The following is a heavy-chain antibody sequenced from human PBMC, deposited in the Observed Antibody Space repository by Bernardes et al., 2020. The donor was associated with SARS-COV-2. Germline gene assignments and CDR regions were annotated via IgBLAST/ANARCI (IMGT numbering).Heavy chain of an antibody. CDR3: ARTYDSSGYAPHSNWFDP. CDR1: GYTFTSYG. V-gene: IGHV1-18*01. CDR2: ISAYNGNT. J-gene: IGHJ5*02. D-gene: IGHD3-22*01. Sequence: ASVKVSCKASGYTFTSYGISWVRQAPGQGLEWMGWISAYNGNTNYAQKLQGRVTMTTDTSTSTAYMELRSLRSDDTAVYYCARTYDSSGYAPHSNWFDPWGQGTLVTVSS.